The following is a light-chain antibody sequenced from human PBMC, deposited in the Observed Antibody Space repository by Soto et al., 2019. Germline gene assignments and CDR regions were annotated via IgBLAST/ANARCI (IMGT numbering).Light chain of an antibody. V-gene: IGKV3-11*01. J-gene: IGKJ1*01. CDR1: QSLLHSNGNNY. CDR3: QQRSNWLGWT. CDR2: DAS. Sequence: DIVMTQSPLSLPVTPGEPASVSCRSSQSLLHSNGNNYLAWYQQKPGQAPRLLIYDASNRATGIPARFSGSGSGTDFTLTISSLEPEDFAVYYCQQRSNWLGWTFGQGTKVDIK.